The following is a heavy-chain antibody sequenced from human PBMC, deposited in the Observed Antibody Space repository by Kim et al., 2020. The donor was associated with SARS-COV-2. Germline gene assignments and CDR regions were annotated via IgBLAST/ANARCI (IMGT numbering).Heavy chain of an antibody. V-gene: IGHV3-21*01. CDR3: ASSSGAEGSGSYYTGDYYYYYGMDV. D-gene: IGHD3-10*01. CDR2: ISSSSSYI. Sequence: GGSLRLSCAASGFTFSSYSMNWVRQAPGKGLEWVSSISSSSSYIYYADSVKGRFTISRDNAKNSLYLQMNSLRAEDTAVYYCASSSGAEGSGSYYTGDYYYYYGMDVWGQGTTVTVSS. CDR1: GFTFSSYS. J-gene: IGHJ6*02.